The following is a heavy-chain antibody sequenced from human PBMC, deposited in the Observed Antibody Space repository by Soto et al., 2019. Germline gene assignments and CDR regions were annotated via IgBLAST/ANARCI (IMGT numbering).Heavy chain of an antibody. CDR3: ARDTFGGAYDFLH. CDR2: ISSGGST. V-gene: IGHV3-66*01. Sequence: EVQLVESGGGFVQPGGSLRLSCAASGFTVSSVYMTWVRQAPGQGLQWVAVISSGGSTYYADSVKGRFTISRDNSKNTLYLEMNSLRAEDTAVYYCARDTFGGAYDFLHGGQGTLVTVSS. D-gene: IGHD3-3*01. CDR1: GFTVSSVY. J-gene: IGHJ4*02.